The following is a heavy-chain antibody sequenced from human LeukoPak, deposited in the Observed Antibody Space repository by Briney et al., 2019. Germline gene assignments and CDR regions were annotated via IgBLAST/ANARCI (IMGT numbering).Heavy chain of an antibody. Sequence: GGSLRLSCAASGFSFSDYNMNWVRQAPGKGLEWVSSISSGSSYIYYADSVKGRFTISRDNSKNTLYLQMNSLRAEDTAVYYCAKDPASYYDFWSGYSSPSYYYMDVWGKGTTVTVSS. CDR2: ISSGSSYI. D-gene: IGHD3-3*01. CDR3: AKDPASYYDFWSGYSSPSYYYMDV. V-gene: IGHV3-21*04. J-gene: IGHJ6*03. CDR1: GFSFSDYN.